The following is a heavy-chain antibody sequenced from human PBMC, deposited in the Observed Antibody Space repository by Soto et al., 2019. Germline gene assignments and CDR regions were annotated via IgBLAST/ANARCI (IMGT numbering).Heavy chain of an antibody. Sequence: SETLSLTCAVYGGSFSGYYWSWIRQPPGKGLEWIGEINHSGSTNYNPSLKSRVTISVDTSKNQFSLKLSSVTAADTAVYYCGRSSYYYYYYGMDVWGQGTTVTVSS. CDR1: GGSFSGYY. CDR2: INHSGST. V-gene: IGHV4-34*01. D-gene: IGHD6-6*01. CDR3: GRSSYYYYYYGMDV. J-gene: IGHJ6*02.